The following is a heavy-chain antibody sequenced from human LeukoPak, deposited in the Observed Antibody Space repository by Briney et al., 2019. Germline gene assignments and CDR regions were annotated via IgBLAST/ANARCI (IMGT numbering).Heavy chain of an antibody. Sequence: SETLSLTCTASGGSISSHYWSWIRQPPGKGLEWIGYIYYSGSTNYNPSLKSRVTISVDTSKNQLSLKLRSVSAADTAVYCCARGGGNTNWFDPWGQGILVTVSS. V-gene: IGHV4-59*11. CDR3: ARGGGNTNWFDP. J-gene: IGHJ5*02. CDR2: IYYSGST. D-gene: IGHD3-16*01. CDR1: GGSISSHY.